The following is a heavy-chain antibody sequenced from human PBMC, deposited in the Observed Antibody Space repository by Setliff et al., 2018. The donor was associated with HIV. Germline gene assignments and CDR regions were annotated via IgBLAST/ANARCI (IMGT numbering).Heavy chain of an antibody. Sequence: PSETLSLTCAVYGGSFSGYYWSWIRQPPGKGLEWIGEINHSGSTNYNPSLKSRVTISVDTSKNQFSLKLSSVTAADTAVYYCARDLSHRTTGYYYGMDVWGQGTTVTVS. CDR2: INHSGST. CDR3: ARDLSHRTTGYYYGMDV. V-gene: IGHV4-34*01. D-gene: IGHD1-7*01. J-gene: IGHJ6*02. CDR1: GGSFSGYY.